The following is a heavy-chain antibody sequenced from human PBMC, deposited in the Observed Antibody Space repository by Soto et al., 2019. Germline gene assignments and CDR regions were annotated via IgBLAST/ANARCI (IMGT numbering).Heavy chain of an antibody. Sequence: SETLSLTCTVSGGSISSSSYYWGWIRQPPGKGLEWIGSIYYSGSTYYNPSLKSRVTISVDTSKNQFSLKLSSVTAADTAVYYCARKQLEGYFDYWGQGTLVTVSS. CDR1: GGSISSSSYY. CDR2: IYYSGST. J-gene: IGHJ4*02. V-gene: IGHV4-39*01. D-gene: IGHD6-6*01. CDR3: ARKQLEGYFDY.